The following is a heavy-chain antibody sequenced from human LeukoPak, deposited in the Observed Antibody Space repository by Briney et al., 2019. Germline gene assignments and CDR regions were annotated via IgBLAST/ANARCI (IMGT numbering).Heavy chain of an antibody. CDR1: GFTFSSYS. J-gene: IGHJ3*02. D-gene: IGHD2-15*01. CDR2: ISYDGSKK. CDR3: ARDKAIVVVVAAAAFDI. Sequence: GGSLRLSCAASGFTFSSYSMNWVRQAPGKGLEWVAVISYDGSKKYYADSVKGRFTISRDNSKKTLYLQMNSMRAEDTAVYYCARDKAIVVVVAAAAFDIWGPGTMVTVSS. V-gene: IGHV3-30*03.